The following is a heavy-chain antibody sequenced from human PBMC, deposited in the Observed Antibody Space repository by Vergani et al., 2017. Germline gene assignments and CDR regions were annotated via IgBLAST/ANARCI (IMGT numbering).Heavy chain of an antibody. CDR3: ARDHHWYATGAYYYYGMDV. CDR2: INYSGST. D-gene: IGHD6-13*01. Sequence: QVQLQESGPGPVTPSETLSLTCTVSGGSISSYYWSWIRQPPGKGLEWIGYINYSGSTNYNPSLKSRVPISVDTSKNQFSLKLSSVTAADTAVYYCARDHHWYATGAYYYYGMDVWGQGTTVTVSS. CDR1: GGSISSYY. V-gene: IGHV4-59*12. J-gene: IGHJ6*02.